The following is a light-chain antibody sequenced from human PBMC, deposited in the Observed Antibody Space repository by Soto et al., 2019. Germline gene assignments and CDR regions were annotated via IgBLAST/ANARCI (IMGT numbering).Light chain of an antibody. J-gene: IGKJ1*01. CDR1: QTISSW. CDR2: KAS. V-gene: IGKV1-5*03. CDR3: QHYYSYSEA. Sequence: DIQMTQSPSTLSGSVGDRVTITCRASQTISSWLAWYQQKPGQAPKLLIYKASTLRSGVPARFSGSGSGTAFHLTISSLQPDDFATYYRQHYYSYSEAFGQATKVEL.